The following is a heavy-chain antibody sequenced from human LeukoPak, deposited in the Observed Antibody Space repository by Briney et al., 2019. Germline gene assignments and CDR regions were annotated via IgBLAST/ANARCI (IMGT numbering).Heavy chain of an antibody. CDR3: ARDYADYVGYFFFDY. CDR2: ISGGGETT. J-gene: IGHJ4*02. CDR1: GFTFNNYA. Sequence: EGSLRLSCAASGFTFNNYAMNWVRQAPGKGLEWVSSISGGGETTYYADSAKGRFTISRDNSQNTLYLQMNSLRAEDTAVYYCARDYADYVGYFFFDYWGQGKLVTVSS. D-gene: IGHD4-17*01. V-gene: IGHV3-23*01.